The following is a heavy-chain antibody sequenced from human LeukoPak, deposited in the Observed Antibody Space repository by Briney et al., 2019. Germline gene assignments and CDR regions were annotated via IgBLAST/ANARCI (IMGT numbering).Heavy chain of an antibody. D-gene: IGHD2-8*01. J-gene: IGHJ4*02. Sequence: PGGSLRLSCAASGFTFSSYWMSWVRQAPGKGLEWVANIKQDGSEKYYVDSVKGRFTISRDNAKNSLYLQMNSLRAEDTAVYYCAKDSQSHAWSQFDYWGQGALVTVSS. CDR1: GFTFSSYW. CDR2: IKQDGSEK. CDR3: AKDSQSHAWSQFDY. V-gene: IGHV3-7*03.